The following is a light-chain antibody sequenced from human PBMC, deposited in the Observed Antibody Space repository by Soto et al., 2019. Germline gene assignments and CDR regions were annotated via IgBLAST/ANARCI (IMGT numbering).Light chain of an antibody. CDR1: QSLVHSDGNTY. V-gene: IGKV2-30*02. J-gene: IGKJ4*01. Sequence: GVRTQCTLPRPVTHEQPASISCRSSQSLVHSDGNTYLSWFQQRPGQSPRRLIYKVSDRDSGVPDRFSGSGSGTDFTLKNSGVEAEDVSSYWSMQGAQRPRTFGGGTKVDIK. CDR2: KVS. CDR3: MQGAQRPRT.